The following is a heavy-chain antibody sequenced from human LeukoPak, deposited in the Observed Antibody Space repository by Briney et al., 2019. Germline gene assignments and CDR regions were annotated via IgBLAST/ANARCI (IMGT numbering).Heavy chain of an antibody. J-gene: IGHJ4*02. D-gene: IGHD3-22*01. CDR2: IIPIFGTA. V-gene: IGHV1-69*05. CDR1: GGTFSSYA. CDR3: ARVRSGYDSSGYYFDY. Sequence: SVKVSCKASGGTFSSYAISWVRQAPGQGLAWMGGIIPIFGTANYAQKFQGRVTITTDQSTSTAYMELSSLRSEDTAVYYCARVRSGYDSSGYYFDYWGQGTLVTVSS.